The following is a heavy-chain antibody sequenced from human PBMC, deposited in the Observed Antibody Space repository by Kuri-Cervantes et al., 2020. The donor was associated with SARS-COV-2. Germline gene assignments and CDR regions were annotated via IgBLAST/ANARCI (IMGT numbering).Heavy chain of an antibody. V-gene: IGHV3-48*02. J-gene: IGHJ4*02. CDR3: AREGYYDSSGYFDY. CDR1: GFTFSSYS. D-gene: IGHD3-22*01. Sequence: GESLKISCAASGFTFSSYSMNWVRQAPGKGLEWVSYISSSSSTIHYADSVKGRFTISRDNAKNSLYLQMNSLRDEDTAVYYCAREGYYDSSGYFDYWGQGTLVTVSS. CDR2: ISSSSSTI.